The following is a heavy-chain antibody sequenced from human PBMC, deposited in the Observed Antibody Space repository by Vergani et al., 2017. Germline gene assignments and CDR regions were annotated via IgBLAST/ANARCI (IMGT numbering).Heavy chain of an antibody. J-gene: IGHJ6*02. D-gene: IGHD1-26*01. CDR2: ISYDGSNK. Sequence: QVQLVESGGGVVQPGRSLRLSCAASGFTFSSYGMHWVRQAPGKGLEWVAVISYDGSNKYYADSVKGRFTISRDNSKNTLYLQMNSLRAEDTAVYYCASPTAGGAANMPTYYYYGMDVWGQGTTVTVSS. CDR1: GFTFSSYG. V-gene: IGHV3-30*03. CDR3: ASPTAGGAANMPTYYYYGMDV.